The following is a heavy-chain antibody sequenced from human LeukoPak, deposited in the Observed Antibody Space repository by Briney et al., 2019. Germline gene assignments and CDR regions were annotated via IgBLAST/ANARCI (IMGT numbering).Heavy chain of an antibody. CDR3: ARESPPGRWFDP. Sequence: SETLSLTCTVSGGSISSYYWSWIRQPAGKGLGWIGRIYTSGSTNYNPSLKSRVTMSVDTSKNQFSLKLSSVTAADTAVYYCARESPPGRWFDPWGQGTLVTVSS. V-gene: IGHV4-4*07. CDR1: GGSISSYY. CDR2: IYTSGST. J-gene: IGHJ5*02. D-gene: IGHD2-8*02.